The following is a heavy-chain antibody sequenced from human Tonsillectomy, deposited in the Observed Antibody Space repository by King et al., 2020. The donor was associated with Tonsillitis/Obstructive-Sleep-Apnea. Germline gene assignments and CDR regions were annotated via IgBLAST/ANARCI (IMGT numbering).Heavy chain of an antibody. V-gene: IGHV3-33*01. D-gene: IGHD2-15*01. Sequence: HVQLVESGGGVVQPGRSLRLSCAASGFTFSTYGMHWVRQAPGKGLEWVAVIWYDGSNKYYADSVKGRFTISRDNSKNTLYLQMNSLRAEDTAVYYCARAWESSGGYWYFDLWGRGTLVTVSS. CDR3: ARAWESSGGYWYFDL. J-gene: IGHJ2*01. CDR1: GFTFSTYG. CDR2: IWYDGSNK.